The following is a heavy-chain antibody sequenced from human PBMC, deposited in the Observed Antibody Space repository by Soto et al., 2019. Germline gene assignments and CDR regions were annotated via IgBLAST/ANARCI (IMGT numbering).Heavy chain of an antibody. CDR2: ISSSGSTI. J-gene: IGHJ6*02. CDR1: VFTCSDYY. V-gene: IGHV3-11*01. CDR3: ARDGWLQSHYYYYGMDV. Sequence: KAWWSLRLSCAASVFTCSDYYMSWIRQAPGKGLEWVSYISSSGSTIYYADSVKGRFTISRDNAKNSLYLQMNSLRAEDTAVYYCARDGWLQSHYYYYGMDVWGQGTTVTAP. D-gene: IGHD5-12*01.